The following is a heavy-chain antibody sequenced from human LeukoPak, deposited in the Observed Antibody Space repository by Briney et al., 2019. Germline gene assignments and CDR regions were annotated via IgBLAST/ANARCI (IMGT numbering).Heavy chain of an antibody. J-gene: IGHJ4*02. V-gene: IGHV4-38-2*02. D-gene: IGHD3-10*01. CDR1: GYSISSGYY. CDR2: IYHSGST. CDR3: ARDLMVRGVPFDY. Sequence: SETLSLTCAVSGYSISSGYYWGWIRQPPGKGLEWIGSIYHSGSTYYNPSLKSRVTISVDTSKNQFSLKLSSVTAADTAVYYCARDLMVRGVPFDYWSQGTLVTVSS.